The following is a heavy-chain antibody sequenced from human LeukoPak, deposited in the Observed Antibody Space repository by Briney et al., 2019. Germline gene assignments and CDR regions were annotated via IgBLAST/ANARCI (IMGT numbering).Heavy chain of an antibody. CDR3: ARHYGVTMKDY. CDR1: GYSFTSYW. J-gene: IGHJ4*02. Sequence: GESLKISCKGSGYSFTSYWISWVRQMPGKGLEWMGRIDPSDSYTNYSPSFQGHVTISADKSISTAYLQWSSPKASDTAIYYCARHYGVTMKDYWGQGTLVTVSS. V-gene: IGHV5-10-1*01. CDR2: IDPSDSYT. D-gene: IGHD3-22*01.